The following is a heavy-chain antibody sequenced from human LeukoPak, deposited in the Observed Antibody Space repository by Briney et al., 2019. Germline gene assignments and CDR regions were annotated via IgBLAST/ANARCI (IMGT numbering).Heavy chain of an antibody. D-gene: IGHD2-8*01. Sequence: GGSLRLSCAASGFTFSSYGMHWVRQAPGKGLEWVAFIRYDGSNKYYADSVKGRFTISRDNSKNTLYLQMNSLRAEDTAVYYCAKGGSVLMVYAILDWGQGTLVTVSS. CDR1: GFTFSSYG. V-gene: IGHV3-30*02. CDR2: IRYDGSNK. J-gene: IGHJ4*02. CDR3: AKGGSVLMVYAILD.